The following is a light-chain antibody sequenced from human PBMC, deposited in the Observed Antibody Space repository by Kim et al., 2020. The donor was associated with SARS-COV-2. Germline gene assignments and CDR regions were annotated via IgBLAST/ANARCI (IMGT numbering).Light chain of an antibody. J-gene: IGKJ2*03. V-gene: IGKV3-20*01. CDR1: QVVSNNY. Sequence: EIVLTQSPGTLSLTPGERATLSCRASQVVSNNYLAWYQQKPGQAPSLLIYGASKRTTDFPDRFSGSGSETDFTLTIDRLEPEDFAVYFCQQYGASPYSFGQGTKLEI. CDR3: QQYGASPYS. CDR2: GAS.